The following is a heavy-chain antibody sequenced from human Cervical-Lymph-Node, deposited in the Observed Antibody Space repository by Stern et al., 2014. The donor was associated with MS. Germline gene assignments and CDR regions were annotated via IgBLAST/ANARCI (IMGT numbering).Heavy chain of an antibody. Sequence: VQLVESGPGLVKPSETLSLTCTVSGGSISTYYWSWIRQPPGKGLEWIGYIYYSGSTNYNPSLKSRVTISVDTSKNQFSLNLSSVTAADTAVYYCARGKGWFDPWGQGTLVTVSS. CDR2: IYYSGST. CDR3: ARGKGWFDP. CDR1: GGSISTYY. V-gene: IGHV4-59*01. J-gene: IGHJ5*02.